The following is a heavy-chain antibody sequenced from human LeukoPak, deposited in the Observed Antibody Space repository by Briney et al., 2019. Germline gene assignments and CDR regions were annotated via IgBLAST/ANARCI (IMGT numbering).Heavy chain of an antibody. CDR2: ISSSSSYI. V-gene: IGHV3-11*06. J-gene: IGHJ4*02. CDR1: GFTFSDYY. Sequence: PGGSLRLSCAASGFTFSDYYMSWIRQAPGKGLEWVSSISSSSSYIYYADSVKGRFTISRDNAKNSLYLQMNSLRAEDTAVYYCARDFRTAAGTKSYWGQGTLVTVSS. CDR3: ARDFRTAAGTKSY. D-gene: IGHD6-13*01.